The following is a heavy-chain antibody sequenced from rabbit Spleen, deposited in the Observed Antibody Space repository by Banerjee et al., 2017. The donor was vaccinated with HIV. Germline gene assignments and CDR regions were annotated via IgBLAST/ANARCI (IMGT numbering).Heavy chain of an antibody. Sequence: QEQLEESGGGLVQPEGSLTLACTASGFSFHSTYYMCWVRQAPGKGLEWIACIDFGSNDYTYYASWAKGRFTISKTSSTTVTLQMTSLTAADTATYFCARRDVFYKYAMDLWGQGTLVTVS. D-gene: IGHD1-1*01. V-gene: IGHV1S45*01. CDR3: ARRDVFYKYAMDL. CDR1: GFSFHSTYY. CDR2: IDFGSNDYT. J-gene: IGHJ3*01.